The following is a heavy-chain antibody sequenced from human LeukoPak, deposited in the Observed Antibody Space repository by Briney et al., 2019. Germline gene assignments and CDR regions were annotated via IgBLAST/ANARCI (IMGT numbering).Heavy chain of an antibody. V-gene: IGHV3-30*18. J-gene: IGHJ6*03. CDR1: GFTFSSYG. CDR2: ISYDGCNK. D-gene: IGHD1-7*01. CDR3: AKRRGLELLYYYYMDV. Sequence: PGGSLRLSCAASGFTFSSYGMHWVRQAPGKGLEWVAVISYDGCNKYYADSVKGRFTISRDNSKNTLYLQMNSLRAEDTAVYYCAKRRGLELLYYYYMDVWGKGTTVTVSS.